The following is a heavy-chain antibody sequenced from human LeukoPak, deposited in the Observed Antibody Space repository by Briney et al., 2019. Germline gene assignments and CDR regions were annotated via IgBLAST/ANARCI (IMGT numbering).Heavy chain of an antibody. Sequence: PGGSLRLSCAASGFTFSSYAMHWVRQAPGKGLEWVAVISFDGNNKYYADSVKGRFPISRDNSKNTLYLQMNSLRAEDTAVYYCARDLSGSWFDYWGQGTLVTVSS. J-gene: IGHJ4*02. CDR3: ARDLSGSWFDY. D-gene: IGHD1-26*01. V-gene: IGHV3-30-3*01. CDR2: ISFDGNNK. CDR1: GFTFSSYA.